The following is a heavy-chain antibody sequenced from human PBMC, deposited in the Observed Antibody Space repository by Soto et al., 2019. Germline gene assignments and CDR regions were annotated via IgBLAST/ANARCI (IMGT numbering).Heavy chain of an antibody. CDR2: IYDSGST. CDR3: ARGAYYYDIIGLLGYYHYRMDV. V-gene: IGHV4-59*01. CDR1: GGSISSSY. J-gene: IGHJ6*02. Sequence: SETLSLTCTVSGGSISSSYWSWIRQPPGKGLEWIGYIYDSGSTYYNSSLKSRVTMSVDTSKNQFSLKLSSVTAADTAVYYCARGAYYYDIIGLLGYYHYRMDVWGQGTKVTVAS. D-gene: IGHD3-22*01.